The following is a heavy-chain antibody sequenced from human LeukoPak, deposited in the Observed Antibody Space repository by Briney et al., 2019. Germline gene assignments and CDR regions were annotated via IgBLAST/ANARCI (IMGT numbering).Heavy chain of an antibody. J-gene: IGHJ4*02. CDR2: IKEDGSEK. CDR1: GFTFSSYA. D-gene: IGHD1-26*01. Sequence: GGSLRLSCAASGFTFSSYAMHWVRQAPGKGLEWVANIKEDGSEKSYVDSVKGRFTISRDNAKNLLYLQMNSLRAEETAVYYCARVLVGALDYWGQGTLVTVSS. CDR3: ARVLVGALDY. V-gene: IGHV3-7*03.